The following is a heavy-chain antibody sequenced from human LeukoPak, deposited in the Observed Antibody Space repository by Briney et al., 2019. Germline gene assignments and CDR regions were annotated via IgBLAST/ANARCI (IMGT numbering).Heavy chain of an antibody. CDR1: GFTFSNAW. Sequence: GGSLRLSCAASGFTFSNAWMSWVRQAPGKGLEWVANINQDGIEKYYVASVKGRFTISRDNAKNSMYVQMNSLRAEDTAVYYCARGFDAYYGFDIWGQGTMVTVSS. D-gene: IGHD2/OR15-2a*01. CDR3: ARGFDAYYGFDI. J-gene: IGHJ3*02. CDR2: INQDGIEK. V-gene: IGHV3-7*03.